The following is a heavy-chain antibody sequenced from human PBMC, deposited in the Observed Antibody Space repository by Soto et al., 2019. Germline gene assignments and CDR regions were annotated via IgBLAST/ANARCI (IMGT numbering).Heavy chain of an antibody. Sequence: PSETLSLTCTVSGGSFKSGSYSWSWIRQPPGKGLEWIGYVYHTGRTSYNPSLKSRVSISMDTSKNQFSLNLDSVTAADTAVYYCSRDGNPNSSSPFVIVYWGQGSLVTVSS. V-gene: IGHV4-61*01. J-gene: IGHJ4*02. CDR2: VYHTGRT. D-gene: IGHD6-6*01. CDR3: SRDGNPNSSSPFVIVY. CDR1: GGSFKSGSYS.